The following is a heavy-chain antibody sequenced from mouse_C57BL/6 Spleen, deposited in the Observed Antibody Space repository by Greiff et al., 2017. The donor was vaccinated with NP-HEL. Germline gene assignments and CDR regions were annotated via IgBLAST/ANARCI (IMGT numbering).Heavy chain of an antibody. CDR2: IYPRSGNT. CDR3: ARGMGSNYDDFDD. V-gene: IGHV1-81*01. J-gene: IGHJ2*01. D-gene: IGHD2-5*01. Sequence: QVQLQQSGAELARPGASVKLSCKASGYTFTSYGISWVKQRPGQGLEWIGEIYPRSGNTYYNEKFKGKATLTADKSSSTAYMELRSLTSEDSAVYFWARGMGSNYDDFDDWGQGTTLTVAS. CDR1: GYTFTSYG.